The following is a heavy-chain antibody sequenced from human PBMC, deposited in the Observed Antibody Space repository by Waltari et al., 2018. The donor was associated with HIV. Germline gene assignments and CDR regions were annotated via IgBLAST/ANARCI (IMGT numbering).Heavy chain of an antibody. J-gene: IGHJ4*02. CDR2: VIGSSGHT. CDR1: GFPFRSYT. V-gene: IGHV3-21*01. Sequence: EVQLVESGGGLVKPGGSLRLSCAASGFPFRSYTMTWVRQAPGKGLEWVSSVIGSSGHTFYADSVKGRFTISRDNAKNSLFLQMNSLRAEDSGVYFCAREMVTVFVDYWGQGTLVAVSS. D-gene: IGHD5-18*01. CDR3: AREMVTVFVDY.